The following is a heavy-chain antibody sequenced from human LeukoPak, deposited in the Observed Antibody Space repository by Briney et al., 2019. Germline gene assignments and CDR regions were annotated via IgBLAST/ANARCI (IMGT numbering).Heavy chain of an antibody. J-gene: IGHJ4*02. CDR3: AKDRSWDYFDY. V-gene: IGHV3-23*01. Sequence: GGSLRLSCVASGLTFSSHAMTWVRQTPGKGLEWVSGITGSGGSTYHAESVKGRFIISRDNSKNTLYLQMNSLRAEDTAVYYCAKDRSWDYFDYWGQGTLVTVSS. CDR2: ITGSGGST. CDR1: GLTFSSHA. D-gene: IGHD1-26*01.